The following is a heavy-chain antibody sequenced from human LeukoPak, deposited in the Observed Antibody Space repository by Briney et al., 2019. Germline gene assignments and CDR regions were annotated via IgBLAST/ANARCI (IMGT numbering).Heavy chain of an antibody. CDR1: GGTFSSYA. CDR2: IIPILGIA. V-gene: IGHV1-69*04. Sequence: SVKVSFKASGGTFSSYAISWVRQAPGQGLEWMGRIIPILGIANYAQKFQGRVTITADKSTSTAYMELSSLRSEDTAVYYCARDLDTAMVDYWGQGTLVTVSS. CDR3: ARDLDTAMVDY. J-gene: IGHJ4*02. D-gene: IGHD5-18*01.